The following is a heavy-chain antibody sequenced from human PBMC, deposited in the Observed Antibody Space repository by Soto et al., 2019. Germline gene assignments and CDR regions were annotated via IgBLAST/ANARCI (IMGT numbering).Heavy chain of an antibody. CDR3: ARAAATTAAGYYYYGLDV. CDR2: FYHTGST. Sequence: QVKLQESGPGLLKPSQTLSLTCSVSGGSLSSGFYYWSWIRQPPGKGLEWIGYFYHTGSTYYNPYLKGRLTISKDMTKNQFSLNLMSVTAADTAVYYCARAAATTAAGYYYYGLDVWGQGTTVTVSS. J-gene: IGHJ6*02. CDR1: GGSLSSGFYY. D-gene: IGHD6-25*01. V-gene: IGHV4-30-4*01.